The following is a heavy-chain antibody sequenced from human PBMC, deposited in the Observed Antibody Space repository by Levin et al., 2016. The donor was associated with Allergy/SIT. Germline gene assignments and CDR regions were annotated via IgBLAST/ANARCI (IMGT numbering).Heavy chain of an antibody. CDR3: ARVLVTNDGLYYFDY. CDR2: MYYSGST. CDR1: GSSVSSGTYY. D-gene: IGHD1-1*01. J-gene: IGHJ4*02. Sequence: SETLSLTCTVSGSSVSSGTYYWSWIRQPPGKGLEWIGSMYYSGSTNYNPSFKSRVTISVDTSKNQFSLKLSSVTAADTAVYYCARVLVTNDGLYYFDYWGQGTLVTVSS. V-gene: IGHV4-61*01.